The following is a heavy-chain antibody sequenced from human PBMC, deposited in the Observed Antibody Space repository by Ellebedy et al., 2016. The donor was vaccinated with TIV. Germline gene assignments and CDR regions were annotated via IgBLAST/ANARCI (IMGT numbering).Heavy chain of an antibody. CDR2: IYYSGST. Sequence: SETLSLXXTVSGGSISSGGYYWSWIRQHPGKGLEWIGYIYYSGSTYYNPSLKSRVTISVDTSKNQFSLKLSSVTAADTAVYYCARVISVRPWGAFDIWGQGTMVTVSS. D-gene: IGHD3-3*02. CDR3: ARVISVRPWGAFDI. J-gene: IGHJ3*02. V-gene: IGHV4-31*03. CDR1: GGSISSGGYY.